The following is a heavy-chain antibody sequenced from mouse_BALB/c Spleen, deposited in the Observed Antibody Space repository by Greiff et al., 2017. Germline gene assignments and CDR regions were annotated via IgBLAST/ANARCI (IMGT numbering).Heavy chain of an antibody. CDR2: ISSGSSTI. CDR1: GFTFSSFG. V-gene: IGHV5-17*02. CDR3: ARFYYDYDWFAY. J-gene: IGHJ3*01. D-gene: IGHD2-4*01. Sequence: DVKLVESGGGLVQPGGSRKLSCAASGFTFSSFGMHWVRQAPEKGLEWVAYISSGSSTIYYADTVKGRFTISRDNPKNTLFLQMTSLRSEDTAMYYCARFYYDYDWFAYWGQGTLVTVSA.